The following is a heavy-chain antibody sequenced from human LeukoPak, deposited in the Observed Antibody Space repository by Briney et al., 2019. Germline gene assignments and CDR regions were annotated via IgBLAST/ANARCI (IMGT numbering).Heavy chain of an antibody. J-gene: IGHJ6*03. CDR1: GYTFTGYY. CDR3: ARDPHYCSSTSCYSYYYYYMDV. V-gene: IGHV1-2*02. CDR2: INPNSGGT. D-gene: IGHD2-2*02. Sequence: ASVKVSCKASGYTFTGYYMHWVRQAPGQGLEWMGWINPNSGGTNYAQKFQGRVTMTRDTSISTAYMELSRLRSDDTAVYYCARDPHYCSSTSCYSYYYYYMDVWGKGTTVTVSS.